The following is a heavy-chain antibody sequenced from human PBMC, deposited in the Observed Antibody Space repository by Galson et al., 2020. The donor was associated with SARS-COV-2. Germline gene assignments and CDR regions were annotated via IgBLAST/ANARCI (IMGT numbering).Heavy chain of an antibody. CDR1: GFTFSSYA. CDR3: ARSNSGSYSAAFDI. V-gene: IGHV3-30*04. Sequence: GESLKISCAASGFTFSSYAMHWVRQAPGKGLEWVAVISYDGSNKYYADSVKGRFTISRDNSKNTLYLQMNSLRAEDTAVYYCARSNSGSYSAAFDIWGQGTMVTVSS. J-gene: IGHJ3*02. D-gene: IGHD1-26*01. CDR2: ISYDGSNK.